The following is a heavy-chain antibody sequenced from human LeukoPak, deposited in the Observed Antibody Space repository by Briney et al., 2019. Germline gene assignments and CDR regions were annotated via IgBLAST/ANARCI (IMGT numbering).Heavy chain of an antibody. V-gene: IGHV3-9*03. D-gene: IGHD2-2*01. J-gene: IGHJ3*02. Sequence: PGGSLRLSCAASGFTFDDYAMEGGGQAPGKGVEGGTGISWNSGSIVYEDYVKGRFTIYRENGKNSLYLKRNRLRAEDMALYYCAKDLMPTIGAFDIWGQGTMVTVSS. CDR1: GFTFDDYA. CDR3: AKDLMPTIGAFDI. CDR2: ISWNSGSI.